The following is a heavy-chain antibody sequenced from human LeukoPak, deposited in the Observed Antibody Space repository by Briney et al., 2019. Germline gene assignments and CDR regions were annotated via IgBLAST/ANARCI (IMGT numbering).Heavy chain of an antibody. CDR3: AKTHGYFDQ. J-gene: IGHJ4*02. V-gene: IGHV3-23*01. CDR1: GFTFSSYG. CDR2: ISGSGETT. D-gene: IGHD3-22*01. Sequence: PGGSLRLSCAAFGFTFSSYGMTWLRQTPAKGLEWVSAISGSGETTYYSDSVKGRFTISRDNSKNTLFLQMNSLRVEDAAMYYCAKTHGYFDQWGQGTLVAVSS.